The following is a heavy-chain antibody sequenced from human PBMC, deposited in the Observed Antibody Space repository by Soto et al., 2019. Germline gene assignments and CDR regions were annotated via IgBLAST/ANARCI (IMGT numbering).Heavy chain of an antibody. CDR1: GYTLISYA. D-gene: IGHD6-6*01. V-gene: IGHV1-18*01. CDR3: ARVVSSSSYYYYGMDV. CDR2: ISAYNGNT. J-gene: IGHJ6*02. Sequence: ASVKVSCKSSGYTLISYAISWVRQAPGQGLEWMGWISAYNGNTDYAQKLQDRVTMTTDTSTSTAYMELRSLRSDDTAVYYCARVVSSSSYYYYGMDVWGQGTTVTVS.